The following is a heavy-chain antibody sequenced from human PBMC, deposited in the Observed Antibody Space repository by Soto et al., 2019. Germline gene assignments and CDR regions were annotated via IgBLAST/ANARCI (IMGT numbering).Heavy chain of an antibody. V-gene: IGHV4-31*03. CDR3: VRGVLS. CDR2: IHHSGST. CDR1: GGSISSGGYY. Sequence: PAEILSITFNVSGGSISSGGYYWTWIRQHPGKGLEWIGNIHHSGSTFYNPSLKSRVSISVDTSKNQFSLKLSSVTAADTAVYFCVRGVLSWGQGTLVTVSS. D-gene: IGHD3-10*01. J-gene: IGHJ1*01.